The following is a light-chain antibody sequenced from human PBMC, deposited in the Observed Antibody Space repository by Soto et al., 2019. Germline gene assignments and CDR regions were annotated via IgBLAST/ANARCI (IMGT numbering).Light chain of an antibody. CDR3: SSYTNNNTVV. CDR2: EVS. CDR1: SSDVGTYNY. V-gene: IGLV2-14*01. Sequence: QSALTQPASVSGSPGQSIIISCTGTSSDVGTYNYVSWYQQHPGKAPKFMIYEVSNRPSGVSNRFSGSKSGNTASLTISGLQAEDEADYYCSSYTNNNTVVFGGGTKVTVL. J-gene: IGLJ2*01.